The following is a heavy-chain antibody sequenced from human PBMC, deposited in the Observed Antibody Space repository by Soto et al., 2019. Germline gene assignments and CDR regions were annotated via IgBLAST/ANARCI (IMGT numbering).Heavy chain of an antibody. CDR2: ITAYNGNT. CDR3: AREPSGYTDWFAA. J-gene: IGHJ5*02. V-gene: IGHV1-18*01. CDR1: GYTFTSYG. D-gene: IGHD6-13*01. Sequence: ASVKVSCKASGYTFTSYGISCVRQAPGQGLEWMGWITAYNGNTNYEQKHQGRVSMTTDTSTSTAYMELTSLRSDDTAVYYCAREPSGYTDWFAAWGQGSLVTVSS.